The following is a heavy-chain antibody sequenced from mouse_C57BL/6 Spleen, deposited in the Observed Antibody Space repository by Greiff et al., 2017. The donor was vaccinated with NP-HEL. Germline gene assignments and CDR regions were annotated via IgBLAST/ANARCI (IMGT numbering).Heavy chain of an antibody. CDR2: IYPGSGTT. CDR1: GYTFTDYY. CDR3: ARGGFATGGDY. V-gene: IGHV1-76*01. J-gene: IGHJ2*01. Sequence: VQLQQSGAELVRPGASVKLSCKASGYTFTDYYINWVKQRPGQGLEWIARIYPGSGTTYYNEKFKGKATLTAEKSSSASYMLLSSLTSEASAVYFCARGGFATGGDYWGQGTTLTVAS. D-gene: IGHD1-1*01.